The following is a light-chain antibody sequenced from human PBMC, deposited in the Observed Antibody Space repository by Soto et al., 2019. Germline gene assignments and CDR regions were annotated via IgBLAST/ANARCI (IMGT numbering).Light chain of an antibody. J-gene: IGKJ4*01. CDR2: DAS. CDR3: QQFNSYLQGLT. V-gene: IGKV1-13*02. Sequence: AIQLTQSPSSLSASVGDRVTITCRARQGISSALAWYQQKPGKAPKLLIYDASSLEIGVPSRFSGSGSGTDFTLTISSPQPEDFSTYYGQQFNSYLQGLTFGGGTKVEIK. CDR1: QGISSA.